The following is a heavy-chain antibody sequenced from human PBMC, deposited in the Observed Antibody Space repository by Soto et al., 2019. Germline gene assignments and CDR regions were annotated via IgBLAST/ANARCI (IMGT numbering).Heavy chain of an antibody. CDR3: ARVLRGSPPLPNPRYYYYCYMDV. D-gene: IGHD2-15*01. Sequence: SETLSLTCAVYGGSFSGYYWSWIRQPPGKGLEWIGEINHSGSTNYNPSLKSRVTISVDTSKNQFSLKLSSVTAADTAVYYCARVLRGSPPLPNPRYYYYCYMDVWGKGTTVTVSS. V-gene: IGHV4-34*01. J-gene: IGHJ6*03. CDR2: INHSGST. CDR1: GGSFSGYY.